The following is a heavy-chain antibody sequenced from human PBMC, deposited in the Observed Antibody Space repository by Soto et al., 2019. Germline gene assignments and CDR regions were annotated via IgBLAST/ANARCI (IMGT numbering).Heavy chain of an antibody. CDR3: ARDQDDYSNSSNWFDP. CDR1: GGTFSSYA. J-gene: IGHJ5*02. D-gene: IGHD4-4*01. CDR2: IIPIFGTA. Sequence: EASVKVSCKASGGTFSSYAISWVRQAPGQGLEWMGGIIPIFGTANYAQKFQGRVTITADESTSTAYMELSSLRSEDTAVYYCARDQDDYSNSSNWFDPWGQGTLVTVSS. V-gene: IGHV1-69*13.